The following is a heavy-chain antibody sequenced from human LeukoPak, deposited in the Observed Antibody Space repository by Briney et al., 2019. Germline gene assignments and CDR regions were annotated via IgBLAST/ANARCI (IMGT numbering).Heavy chain of an antibody. CDR1: GFTFSTYW. D-gene: IGHD4-17*01. CDR3: ARQIDYGEVSSDY. V-gene: IGHV3-74*01. CDR2: INSDGRST. J-gene: IGHJ4*02. Sequence: GGSLRLSYAASGFTFSTYWMHWVRRAPGKGLVWGSRINSDGRSTRYADSVKGRFTISRDNAKNTLYLQMNSLRVEDTAVYYCARQIDYGEVSSDYWGQGTLVTVSS.